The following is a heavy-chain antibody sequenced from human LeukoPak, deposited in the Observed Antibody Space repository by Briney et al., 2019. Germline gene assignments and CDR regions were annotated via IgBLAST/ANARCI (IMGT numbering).Heavy chain of an antibody. V-gene: IGHV3-23*01. CDR3: AKDFEEDYFDY. J-gene: IGHJ4*02. Sequence: LSGGSLRLSCAASGFTFSSYAMSWVRQAPGKGLEWVSAISGSGGSTYYADSVKGRFTISRDNSENTLYLQMNSLRAEDTAVYYCAKDFEEDYFDYWGQGTLVTVSS. CDR2: ISGSGGST. CDR1: GFTFSSYA.